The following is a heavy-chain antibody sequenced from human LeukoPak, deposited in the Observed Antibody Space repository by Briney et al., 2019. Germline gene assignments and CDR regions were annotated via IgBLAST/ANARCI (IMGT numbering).Heavy chain of an antibody. J-gene: IGHJ4*02. CDR3: ARDRDSSGYFPY. V-gene: IGHV1-3*01. D-gene: IGHD3-22*01. CDR2: INAGKGNT. Sequence: ASVKVSCKAPGYTFTTNALHWVRQAPGQRLEWMGLINAGKGNTKYSQKFQGRVTITGDTSARTAYMELSSLRSEDTAVYYCARDRDSSGYFPYWGQGTLVTVSS. CDR1: GYTFTTNA.